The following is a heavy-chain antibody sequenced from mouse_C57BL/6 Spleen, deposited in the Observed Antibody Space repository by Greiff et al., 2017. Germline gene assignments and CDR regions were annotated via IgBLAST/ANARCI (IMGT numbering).Heavy chain of an antibody. CDR3: ARDYGSLFAY. Sequence: EVKLQESGGGLVKPGGSLKLSCAASGFTFSDYGMHWVRQAPETGLEWVAYISSGSSTIYYADTVKGRFTISRDNAKNTLFLQMTSLRSEDTAMYYCARDYGSLFAYWGKGTLVTVSA. V-gene: IGHV5-17*01. CDR1: GFTFSDYG. J-gene: IGHJ3*01. D-gene: IGHD1-1*01. CDR2: ISSGSSTI.